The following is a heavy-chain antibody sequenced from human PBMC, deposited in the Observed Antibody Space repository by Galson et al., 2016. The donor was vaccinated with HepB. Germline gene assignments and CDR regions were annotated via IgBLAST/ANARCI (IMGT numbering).Heavy chain of an antibody. CDR1: GFDLSDYT. D-gene: IGHD6-19*01. CDR3: ARDGSGWDKTLCAY. J-gene: IGHJ4*02. CDR2: ISSNSVKI. V-gene: IGHV3-21*01. Sequence: SLRLSCAASGFDLSDYTMNWVRQTPGKGLEWVASISSNSVKIFYTDSVRGRFAISSDNTENSLFLQMNSLRAEDTAVYYCARDGSGWDKTLCAYWGQGTPVAVSS.